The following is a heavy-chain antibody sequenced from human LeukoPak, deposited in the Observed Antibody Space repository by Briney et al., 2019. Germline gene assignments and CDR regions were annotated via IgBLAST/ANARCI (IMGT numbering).Heavy chain of an antibody. D-gene: IGHD4-17*01. J-gene: IGHJ4*02. CDR1: GGSISSYY. Sequence: SETLSLTCTVSGGSISSYYWSWIRQPPGKGLEWIGYIYYSGSTNYNPSLKSRVTISVDTSKNRFSLKLSSVTAADTAVYYCARLNLRYFDYWGQGTLVTVSS. CDR2: IYYSGST. CDR3: ARLNLRYFDY. V-gene: IGHV4-59*08.